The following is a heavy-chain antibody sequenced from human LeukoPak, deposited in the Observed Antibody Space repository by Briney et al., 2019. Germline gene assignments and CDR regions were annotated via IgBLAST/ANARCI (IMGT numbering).Heavy chain of an antibody. V-gene: IGHV1-18*01. Sequence: ASVKVSCKASGYTFTSYGISWVRQAPGQGLEWMGWISAYNGNTNYAQKLQGRVTMTTDTSTSTAYMELRSLRSDDTAVYYCARDKLERHYYYYDYMDVWGKGTTVTVSS. D-gene: IGHD1-1*01. CDR2: ISAYNGNT. J-gene: IGHJ6*03. CDR3: ARDKLERHYYYYDYMDV. CDR1: GYTFTSYG.